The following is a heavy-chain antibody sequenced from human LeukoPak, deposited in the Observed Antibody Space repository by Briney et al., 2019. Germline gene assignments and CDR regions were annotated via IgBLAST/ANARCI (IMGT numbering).Heavy chain of an antibody. CDR3: ARSWGWQIDY. CDR2: IYYSGNT. J-gene: IGHJ4*02. CDR1: GGSISSSSYY. V-gene: IGHV4-61*01. D-gene: IGHD6-13*01. Sequence: SETLSLTCTVSGGSISSSSYYWTWIRQPPGKGLEWIGYIYYSGNTNYNPSLKSRVTISLDTSKNQFSLKLSSVTAADTAVYFCARSWGWQIDYWGQGTLVPVSS.